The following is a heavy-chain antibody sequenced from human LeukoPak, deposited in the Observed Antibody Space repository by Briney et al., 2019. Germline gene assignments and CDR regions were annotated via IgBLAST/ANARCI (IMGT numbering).Heavy chain of an antibody. D-gene: IGHD6-19*01. J-gene: IGHJ5*02. CDR3: ARGTAYGSGHNWFDP. V-gene: IGHV4-34*01. CDR1: GGSFSGYY. CDR2: INHSGST. Sequence: PSETLSLTCAVYGGSFSGYYWSWIRQPPGKGLEWIGEINHSGSTNYNPSLKSRVTISVDTSKNQISLKLSPVTAADTAVYYCARGTAYGSGHNWFDPWGQRTLVTVSS.